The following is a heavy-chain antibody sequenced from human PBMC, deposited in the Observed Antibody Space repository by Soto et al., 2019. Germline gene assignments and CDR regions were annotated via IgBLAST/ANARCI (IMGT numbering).Heavy chain of an antibody. CDR3: AKGGVPAAIIAFDI. CDR1: GFSFSAAA. Sequence: SGGSLRLSCAASGFSFSAAAMHWVRQASGRGLEWIGRIRSKTNNYATIYSASVKGRFIISRDDSKNTAYLEMTSLKYEDTAVYYCAKGGVPAAIIAFDIWGQGTMVTVSS. V-gene: IGHV3-73*01. CDR2: IRSKTNNYAT. J-gene: IGHJ3*02. D-gene: IGHD2-2*02.